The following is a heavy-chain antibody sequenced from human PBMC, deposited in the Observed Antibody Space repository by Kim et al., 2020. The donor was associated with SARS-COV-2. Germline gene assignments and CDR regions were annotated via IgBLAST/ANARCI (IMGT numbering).Heavy chain of an antibody. Sequence: SVKVSCKASGGTFSSYAISWVRQAPGQGLEWMGGIIPIFGTANYAQKFQGRVTITADESTSTAYMELSSLRSEDTAVYYCAREVGSGDYFGDAFDIWGQGTMVTVSS. CDR3: AREVGSGDYFGDAFDI. V-gene: IGHV1-69*13. D-gene: IGHD4-17*01. CDR1: GGTFSSYA. J-gene: IGHJ3*02. CDR2: IIPIFGTA.